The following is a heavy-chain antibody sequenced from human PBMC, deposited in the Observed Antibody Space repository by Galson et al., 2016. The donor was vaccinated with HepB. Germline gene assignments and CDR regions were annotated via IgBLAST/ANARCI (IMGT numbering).Heavy chain of an antibody. CDR1: GFTFSSFE. Sequence: SLRLSCAASGFTFSSFEMNWVRQAPGKGLEWLSHISASGRYIYYADSVRGRFTISRDNTHYLLYLQMTNLRPDDTGLYYCASQGTISGITWSHEAFDIWGHGTMVTVSS. D-gene: IGHD4/OR15-4a*01. V-gene: IGHV3-48*03. CDR3: ASQGTISGITWSHEAFDI. J-gene: IGHJ3*02. CDR2: ISASGRYI.